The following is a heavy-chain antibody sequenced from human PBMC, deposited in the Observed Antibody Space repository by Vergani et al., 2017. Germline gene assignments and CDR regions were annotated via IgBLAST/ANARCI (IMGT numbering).Heavy chain of an antibody. CDR3: AGPQGTSAYYYGGFDY. D-gene: IGHD3-22*01. CDR1: GFTFSTYA. J-gene: IGHJ4*02. Sequence: EVQLLESGGGLVQPGGSLRLSCAAPGFTFSTYAMTWVRQAPGKGLEWVSTISSDGGSTYYADSVKGRFTISRANSKNTLSLQMNSLTAEDTAIYYCAGPQGTSAYYYGGFDYWGQGILVTVSS. V-gene: IGHV3-23*01. CDR2: ISSDGGST.